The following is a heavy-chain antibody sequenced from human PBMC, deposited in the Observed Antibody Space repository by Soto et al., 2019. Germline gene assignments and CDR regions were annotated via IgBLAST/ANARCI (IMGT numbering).Heavy chain of an antibody. D-gene: IGHD6-6*01. CDR2: ISGSGGST. J-gene: IGHJ5*02. CDR3: ANQGQLVLWWWFDP. CDR1: GFTFSSYA. Sequence: GGSLRLSCAASGFTFSSYAMSWVRQAPGKGLEWVSAISGSGGSTYYADSVKGRFTISRDNSKNTLYLQMNSLRAEDTAVYYCANQGQLVLWWWFDPWGQGTLVTVSS. V-gene: IGHV3-23*01.